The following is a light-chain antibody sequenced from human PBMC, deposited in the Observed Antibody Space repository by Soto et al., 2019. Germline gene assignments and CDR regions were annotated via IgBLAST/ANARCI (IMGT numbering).Light chain of an antibody. J-gene: IGLJ1*01. V-gene: IGLV1-40*01. CDR1: SSNLGAGYD. Sequence: QSVLTQPPSVSGAPGQRVIISCSGSSSNLGAGYDVQWYRQFPGTAPKLLIYANSVRPSGVPDQFSGSKSGTSASLAITGLQAEDEADYYCQSYDSSLIVSKVFGTGTKVTVL. CDR3: QSYDSSLIVSKV. CDR2: ANS.